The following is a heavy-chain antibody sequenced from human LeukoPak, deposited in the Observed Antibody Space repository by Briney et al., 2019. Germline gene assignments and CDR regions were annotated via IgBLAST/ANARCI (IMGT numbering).Heavy chain of an antibody. Sequence: SGTLSLTCAVSGYSIARGYFWGWLRQSPGKALEWVGTTYHSGKTYYNPSLKSRVTVSLDTANNQVSLRLTSVTAADTAMYYCVRASHGAFLYDYLYSWGQGTLVIVSS. V-gene: IGHV4-38-2*01. CDR3: VRASHGAFLYDYLYS. D-gene: IGHD4/OR15-4a*01. CDR2: TYHSGKT. J-gene: IGHJ4*02. CDR1: GYSIARGYF.